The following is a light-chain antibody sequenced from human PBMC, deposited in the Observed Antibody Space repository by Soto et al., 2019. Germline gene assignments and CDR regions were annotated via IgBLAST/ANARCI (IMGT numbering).Light chain of an antibody. CDR2: ATS. Sequence: EIVVTQSPATLSVSPGERDTLSCRASQSVGNNFAWYQQKPGQAPRLLIVATSTRATGVPARFSGSGSGTEFTLTISSLQSEDFAVYYCQQYGDWPLTFGGGAKVEIE. CDR3: QQYGDWPLT. V-gene: IGKV3-15*01. CDR1: QSVGNN. J-gene: IGKJ4*01.